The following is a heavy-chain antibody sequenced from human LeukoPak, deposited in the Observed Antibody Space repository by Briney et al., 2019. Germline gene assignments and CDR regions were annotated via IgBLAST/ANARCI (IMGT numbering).Heavy chain of an antibody. D-gene: IGHD6-13*01. CDR3: ARTKYSSSSVEDRMDV. J-gene: IGHJ6*02. CDR1: GYTFTDYY. V-gene: IGHV1-2*02. CDR2: INPNSGGT. Sequence: GASVTVSFKGSGYTFTDYYMHWVGQARGQGGEGMGWINPNSGGTNYAQKFQGRVTMTRDTSLSTAYMELSRLRSDDPAVYYCARTKYSSSSVEDRMDVCGQGTTVTVSS.